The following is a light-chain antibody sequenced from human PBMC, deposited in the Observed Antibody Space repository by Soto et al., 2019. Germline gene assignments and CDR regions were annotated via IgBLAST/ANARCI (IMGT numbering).Light chain of an antibody. CDR2: DTS. J-gene: IGKJ1*01. CDR1: QFVSSR. Sequence: DIVVTQSPATLSASPGERVTLSCRASQFVSSRLAWYQQRPGQVPRLLIYDTSTRAPGISARFSGSGSGTEFTLTISSLQSPDFAVYYCHEYIQWPPGRFGQWTTVDIK. CDR3: HEYIQWPPGR. V-gene: IGKV3-15*01.